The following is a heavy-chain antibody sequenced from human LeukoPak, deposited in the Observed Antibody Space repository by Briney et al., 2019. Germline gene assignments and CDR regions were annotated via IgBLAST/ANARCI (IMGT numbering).Heavy chain of an antibody. D-gene: IGHD3-22*01. CDR1: GGSINSGSNY. CDR3: AIGGWNKIDD. Sequence: SSETLSLTCTVSGGSINSGSNYWSWIRPPAGKGLEWMGHFYTSGHTTSNPSINSRATKSVDTSTNHPSRKINCVTRTHTRVYLCAIGGWNKIDDWGQGTLVTVSS. V-gene: IGHV4-61*09. CDR2: FYTSGHT. J-gene: IGHJ4*02.